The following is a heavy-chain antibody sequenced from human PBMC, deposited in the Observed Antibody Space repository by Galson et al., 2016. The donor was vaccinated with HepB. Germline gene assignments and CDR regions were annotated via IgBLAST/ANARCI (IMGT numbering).Heavy chain of an antibody. D-gene: IGHD3-10*01. CDR3: ATYSPYDGTYRGFAY. Sequence: SVKVSCKASGYTFTTYDINWVRQAPGQGLEWMGWMNPDSGNTGYAQKFQGRVTTARDTSISTAYMELSSLRSEDTAVYYCATYSPYDGTYRGFAYWGQGTLVTVSS. CDR1: GYTFTTYD. CDR2: MNPDSGNT. V-gene: IGHV1-8*01. J-gene: IGHJ4*02.